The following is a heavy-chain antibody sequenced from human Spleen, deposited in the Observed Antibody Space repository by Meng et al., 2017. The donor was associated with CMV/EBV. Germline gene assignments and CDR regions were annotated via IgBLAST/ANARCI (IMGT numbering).Heavy chain of an antibody. Sequence: FSFSSSSVNWVRQATGKGLEWVSSISSGSSYIYYADSVKGRLTISRDNAKNSLFLQMTRLRAEDTAVYYCARAANYYDSSQMYYFDYWGRGTLVTVSS. J-gene: IGHJ4*02. CDR3: ARAANYYDSSQMYYFDY. V-gene: IGHV3-21*01. CDR2: ISSGSSYI. CDR1: FSFSSSS. D-gene: IGHD3-10*01.